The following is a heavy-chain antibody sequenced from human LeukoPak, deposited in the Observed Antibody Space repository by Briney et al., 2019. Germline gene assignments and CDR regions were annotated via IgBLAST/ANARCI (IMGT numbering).Heavy chain of an antibody. CDR2: IYYSGST. V-gene: IGHV4-39*01. CDR1: GGSISSSSYY. CDR3: ARLSLVGAIYYFDY. Sequence: SETLSLTCTVSGGSISSSSYYWGWIRQPPGTGLEWIGSIYYSGSTYYNPSLKSRVTISVDTSRNQFSLMLSSVTAADTAVYYCARLSLVGAIYYFDYWGQGTLVTVSS. J-gene: IGHJ4*02. D-gene: IGHD1-26*01.